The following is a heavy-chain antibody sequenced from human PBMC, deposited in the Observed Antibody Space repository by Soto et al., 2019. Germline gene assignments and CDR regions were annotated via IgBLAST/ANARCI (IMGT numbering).Heavy chain of an antibody. Sequence: QVQLQESGPGLVKPSETLSLNCTVSSGSMYGFYWSWFRQFAGKGLEWIGRIYTSGATSYHPSLKSRVSMSVSDSKTQFYLRLTAVTAADTAVYYCARANRPFRGDGAFDSWGQGTLVTVSS. CDR3: ARANRPFRGDGAFDS. CDR2: IYTSGAT. V-gene: IGHV4-4*07. J-gene: IGHJ4*02. CDR1: SGSMYGFY. D-gene: IGHD3-10*01.